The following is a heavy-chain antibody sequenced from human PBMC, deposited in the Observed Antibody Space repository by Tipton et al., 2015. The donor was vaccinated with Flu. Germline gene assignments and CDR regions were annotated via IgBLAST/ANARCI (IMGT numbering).Heavy chain of an antibody. Sequence: TLSLTCTVSGGSISSYYWSWIRQPPGKGLEWIGYIYYSGSTNYNPSLKSRVTMSVDTSKNQFSLKLSSVTAADTAVYYCARERTYYYGSGSYTNWFDPWGQGTLVTVSS. V-gene: IGHV4-59*12. CDR1: GGSISSYY. CDR2: IYYSGST. J-gene: IGHJ5*02. CDR3: ARERTYYYGSGSYTNWFDP. D-gene: IGHD3-10*01.